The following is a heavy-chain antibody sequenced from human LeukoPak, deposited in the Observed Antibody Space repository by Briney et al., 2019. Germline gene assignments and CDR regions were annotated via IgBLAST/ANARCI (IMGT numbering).Heavy chain of an antibody. V-gene: IGHV4-39*07. J-gene: IGHJ5*01. D-gene: IGHD6-13*01. CDR3: VRGPPLKTAGGTDWFDS. Sequence: SETLSLTCTVSGDSFSSVTDYWAWIRQPPGKGLEWIASGDYSGGTYYNPSLESRVTISVDTSKNQFSLRLSSVTAADTAVYFCVRGPPLKTAGGTDWFDSWGQGTLVTVSS. CDR1: GDSFSSVTDY. CDR2: GDYSGGT.